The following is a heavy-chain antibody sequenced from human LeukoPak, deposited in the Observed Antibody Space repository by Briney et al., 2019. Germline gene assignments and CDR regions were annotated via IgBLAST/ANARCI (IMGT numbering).Heavy chain of an antibody. Sequence: SGTLPLTCAVSGDSVSSRNWWSWVRQPPGKGLEWIGEIHHSGSTNYNPSLKSRVTISVDKSKNQFSLKLSSVTAADTAVYYCARDGILGYYDSSGYDVKPYYYYYMDVWGKGTTVTVSS. CDR3: ARDGILGYYDSSGYDVKPYYYYYMDV. CDR2: IHHSGST. J-gene: IGHJ6*03. D-gene: IGHD3-22*01. CDR1: GDSVSSRNW. V-gene: IGHV4-4*02.